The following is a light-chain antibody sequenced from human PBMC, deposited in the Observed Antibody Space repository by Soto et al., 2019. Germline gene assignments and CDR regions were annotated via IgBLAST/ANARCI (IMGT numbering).Light chain of an antibody. Sequence: EFVLTQSPGTLSLSPGERATLSCRASQSVSSSYLAWYQHKPGQAPRLLIFGASNRATGIPDRFSGSGSGTDFTLTISRLEPEDFAVYYCQHYGSSPGTFGQGTRLE. CDR3: QHYGSSPGT. V-gene: IGKV3-20*01. CDR2: GAS. J-gene: IGKJ5*01. CDR1: QSVSSSY.